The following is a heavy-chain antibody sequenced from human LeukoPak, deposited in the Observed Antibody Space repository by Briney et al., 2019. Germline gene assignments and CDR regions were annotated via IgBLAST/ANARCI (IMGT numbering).Heavy chain of an antibody. J-gene: IGHJ4*02. Sequence: GGSLRLSCAASGFTFSNYAMSWVRQAPGKGLEWVSGISGSSGSTYYADSVKGRFTISRGNSKNTVSLQRDSLRAEGTAVYYCGKGSGYGDLSGFEHWGQRVLVTASS. CDR2: ISGSSGST. D-gene: IGHD4-17*01. CDR1: GFTFSNYA. CDR3: GKGSGYGDLSGFEH. V-gene: IGHV3-23*01.